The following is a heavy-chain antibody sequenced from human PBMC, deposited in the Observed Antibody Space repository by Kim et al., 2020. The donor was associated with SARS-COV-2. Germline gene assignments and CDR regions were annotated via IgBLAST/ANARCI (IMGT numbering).Heavy chain of an antibody. V-gene: IGHV3-64D*09. J-gene: IGHJ1*01. Sequence: GGSLRLSCSASGFTFRSYAMHWVRQAPGKGLEYVSAIDSNGRSTYYAASVKGSFTISSDTSKNTLYLQMSSLRAEATAEYYCVKDVSSGVRGVMSGWGQG. CDR2: IDSNGRST. CDR3: VKDVSSGVRGVMSG. CDR1: GFTFRSYA. D-gene: IGHD3-10*01.